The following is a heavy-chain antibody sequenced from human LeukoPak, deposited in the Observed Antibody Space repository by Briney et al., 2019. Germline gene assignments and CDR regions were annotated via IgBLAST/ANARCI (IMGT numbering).Heavy chain of an antibody. CDR2: INGNGDYT. J-gene: IGHJ4*02. Sequence: GGSLRLSCSASGFNFSRSPMHWVRQAPGKGLEYVSAINGNGDYTYYADSVKGRSTISRDNPKNMLSLQMSSLRAEDTAVYYCLKPFDYWGQGTLVTVSS. V-gene: IGHV3-64D*09. CDR1: GFNFSRSP. CDR3: LKPFDY.